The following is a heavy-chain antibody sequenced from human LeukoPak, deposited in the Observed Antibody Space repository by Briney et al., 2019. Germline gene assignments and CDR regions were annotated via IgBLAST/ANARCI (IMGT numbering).Heavy chain of an antibody. J-gene: IGHJ4*02. Sequence: PLETLSLTCTVSGGSISSGAYYWSWIRQHPGKALEWIGDIYYSGSTYYNPYLKSRVTISVDTSKNQFSLKLSSVTAADTAVYYCASGVLGDYVWGSYRYAFDYWGQGTLVTVSS. D-gene: IGHD3-16*02. V-gene: IGHV4-31*03. CDR1: GGSISSGAYY. CDR2: IYYSGST. CDR3: ASGVLGDYVWGSYRYAFDY.